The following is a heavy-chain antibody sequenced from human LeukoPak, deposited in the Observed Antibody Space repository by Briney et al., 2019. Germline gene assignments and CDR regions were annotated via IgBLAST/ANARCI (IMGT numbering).Heavy chain of an antibody. CDR2: ISSDGSTT. J-gene: IGHJ4*02. CDR3: ARVAEYSTAGMRY. D-gene: IGHD6-6*01. V-gene: IGHV3-74*01. Sequence: GGSLRLSSAASGFTFSSYWMHWVRQVPGKGLVWVSRISSDGSTTTYADSVKGRFTSSRDNAKNTLYLQMNSLRAEDTALYYCARVAEYSTAGMRYWGQGTLVTVSS. CDR1: GFTFSSYW.